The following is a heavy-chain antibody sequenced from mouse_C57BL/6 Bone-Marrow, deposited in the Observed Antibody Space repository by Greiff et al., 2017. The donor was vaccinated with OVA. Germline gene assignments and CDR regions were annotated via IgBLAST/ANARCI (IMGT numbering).Heavy chain of an antibody. J-gene: IGHJ4*01. Sequence: QVTLKVSGPGILQSSQPLSLTCSFSGFSLSTSGMGVSWIRQPSGKGLEWLAHIYWDDDKRYNPSLKGRLPISKDPSRNQVLLKSTSVDTADTATYYWARRGDVLLRPGAMDYWGQGTSGTVSS. V-gene: IGHV8-12*01. CDR1: GFSLSTSGMG. CDR2: IYWDDDK. CDR3: ARRGDVLLRPGAMDY. D-gene: IGHD1-1*01.